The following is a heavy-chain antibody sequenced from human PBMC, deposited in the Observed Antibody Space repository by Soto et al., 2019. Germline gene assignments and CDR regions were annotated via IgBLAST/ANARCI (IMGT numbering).Heavy chain of an antibody. Sequence: SLTCTVSGGSISSGGYYWSWIRQHPGKGLEWIGYLYYSGSTYYNPSLKSRVTISVDTSKNQFSLKLSSVTAADTAVYYCASYSKRLGYCSSTSCYNWFDPWGQGTLVTVSS. CDR3: ASYSKRLGYCSSTSCYNWFDP. V-gene: IGHV4-31*03. J-gene: IGHJ5*02. D-gene: IGHD2-2*01. CDR1: GGSISSGGYY. CDR2: LYYSGST.